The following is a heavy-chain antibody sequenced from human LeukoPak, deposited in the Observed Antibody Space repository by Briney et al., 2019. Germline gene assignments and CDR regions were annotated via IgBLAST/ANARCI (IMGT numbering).Heavy chain of an antibody. Sequence: TSETLSLTCTVSGGSISSSSYYWGWIRQPPGKGLEWNVSIYYSGSTYYNPSLTSLVTISVDTSKNQFSLTLSSVTAADTAVYYCARHPYCSGGSCYDYWGQGTLVTVSS. D-gene: IGHD2-15*01. V-gene: IGHV4-39*01. CDR2: IYYSGST. J-gene: IGHJ4*02. CDR1: GGSISSSSYY. CDR3: ARHPYCSGGSCYDY.